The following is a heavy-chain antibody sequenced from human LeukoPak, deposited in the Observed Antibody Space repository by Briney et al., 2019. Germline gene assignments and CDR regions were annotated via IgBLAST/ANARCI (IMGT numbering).Heavy chain of an antibody. CDR1: GFTFSSYF. J-gene: IGHJ4*02. CDR2: INSDGSTT. V-gene: IGHV3-74*01. Sequence: GGSLRLSCAASGFTFSSYFMHWVRQVPGKGLVLISRINSDGSTTTYADSVKGRFTISRGNAKNTLYLQMNSLRAEDTAVYYCTRRMNTAMGCFDYWGQGALVTVSS. CDR3: TRRMNTAMGCFDY. D-gene: IGHD5-18*01.